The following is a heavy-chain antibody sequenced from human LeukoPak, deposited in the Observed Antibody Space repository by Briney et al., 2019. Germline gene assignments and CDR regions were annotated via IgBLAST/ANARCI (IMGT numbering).Heavy chain of an antibody. J-gene: IGHJ3*02. D-gene: IGHD6-19*01. CDR2: IYYSGTT. Sequence: PSETLSLTCSVSGGSISTNSYYWDWVRQPPGKGLEWIGCIYYSGTTYYNPSLESRLTMSVDTSRNQFSLTLYSVTAADTALYYCARHARREVLQSSEFDSWGRGTMITVSS. CDR1: GGSISTNSYY. V-gene: IGHV4-39*01. CDR3: ARHARREVLQSSEFDS.